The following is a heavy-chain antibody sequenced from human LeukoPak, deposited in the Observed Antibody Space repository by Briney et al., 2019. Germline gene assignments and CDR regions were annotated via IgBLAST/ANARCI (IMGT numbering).Heavy chain of an antibody. D-gene: IGHD3-3*01. V-gene: IGHV1-69*13. CDR1: GGTFSSYA. Sequence: GASVKVSCKASGGTFSSYAISWVRQAPGQGLEWMGGIIPIFGTANYAQKFQGRVTITADESTSTAYMELSSLRSEDTAVYYCARAPGMEWLPLHYYMDVWGKGTTVTVSS. CDR3: ARAPGMEWLPLHYYMDV. J-gene: IGHJ6*03. CDR2: IIPIFGTA.